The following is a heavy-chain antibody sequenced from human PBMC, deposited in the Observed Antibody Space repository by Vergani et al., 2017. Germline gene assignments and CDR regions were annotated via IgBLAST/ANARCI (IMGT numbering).Heavy chain of an antibody. CDR3: ARGRVDNWYFDL. Sequence: QLQLQESGPGLVKPSETLSIICTVSGGSINPSSSFWGWIRQSPGKGLEWIGSINFVGRTYYIPSLQSRATLFVDTSKNQFSLNLTSVTAADTAVYYCARGRVDNWYFDLWGRGTLVTVSS. J-gene: IGHJ2*01. D-gene: IGHD3-10*01. CDR1: GGSINPSSSF. CDR2: INFVGRT. V-gene: IGHV4-39*01.